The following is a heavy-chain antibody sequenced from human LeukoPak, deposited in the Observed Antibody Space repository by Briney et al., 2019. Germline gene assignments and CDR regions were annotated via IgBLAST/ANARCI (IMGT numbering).Heavy chain of an antibody. Sequence: PGGSLRLSCAASGFTFSSYGTHWVRQAPGKGLEWVAVISYDGSNKYYADSVKGRFTISRDNSKNTLYLQMNSLRAEDTAVYYCAKGLNYYGSGSYYKPSLYYYYYGMDVWGQGTTVTVSS. CDR3: AKGLNYYGSGSYYKPSLYYYYYGMDV. CDR1: GFTFSSYG. CDR2: ISYDGSNK. J-gene: IGHJ6*02. V-gene: IGHV3-30*18. D-gene: IGHD3-10*01.